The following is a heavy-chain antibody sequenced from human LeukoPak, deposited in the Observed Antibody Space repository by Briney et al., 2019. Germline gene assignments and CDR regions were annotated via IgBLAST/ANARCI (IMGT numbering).Heavy chain of an antibody. Sequence: TGESLKISCKGSGYSFLSHWIGWVRQMPGKGLEWKGIIYPGDSDTRYNPSFQGQVTISADKSISTAYLQWSSLKASDTAMYYCARHASPYSSNYYFDYWGQGALVTVSS. CDR2: IYPGDSDT. CDR3: ARHASPYSSNYYFDY. J-gene: IGHJ4*02. V-gene: IGHV5-51*01. CDR1: GYSFLSHW. D-gene: IGHD6-13*01.